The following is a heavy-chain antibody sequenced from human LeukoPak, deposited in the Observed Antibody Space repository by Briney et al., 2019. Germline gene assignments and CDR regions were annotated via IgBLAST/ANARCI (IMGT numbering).Heavy chain of an antibody. D-gene: IGHD3-10*01. CDR2: IYYSGST. CDR1: GGSINTYY. J-gene: IGHJ4*02. Sequence: SETLSLTCTVSGGSINTYYWSWMRQPPGKGLEWIGYIYYSGSTNYNPSLESRVIILVDTSKNQFSLKLSSVTAADTAVYYCARSRATMVRGSPNWNFDYWGQGILVTVSS. V-gene: IGHV4-59*01. CDR3: ARSRATMVRGSPNWNFDY.